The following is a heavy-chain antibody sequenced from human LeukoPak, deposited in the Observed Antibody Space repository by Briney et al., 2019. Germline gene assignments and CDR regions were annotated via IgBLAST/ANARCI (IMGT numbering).Heavy chain of an antibody. Sequence: GGSLRLSCAASGFTFSSYWMHWVRQAPGKGLVWVSRINSDGSSTSYADSVKGRFTISRDNSKNTLYLQMNSLRAEDTAVYYCAKGSKEVLFTRDHYMDVWGKGTTVTISS. J-gene: IGHJ6*03. CDR1: GFTFSSYW. CDR2: INSDGSST. CDR3: AKGSKEVLFTRDHYMDV. D-gene: IGHD3-3*01. V-gene: IGHV3-74*01.